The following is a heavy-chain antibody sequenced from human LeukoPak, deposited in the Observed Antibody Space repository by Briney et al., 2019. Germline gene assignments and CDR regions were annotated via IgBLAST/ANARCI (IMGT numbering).Heavy chain of an antibody. D-gene: IGHD2-15*01. CDR1: GXTFTSYA. CDR3: AKRMPYYFDY. Sequence: PGGSLRLSCAASGXTFTSYAMSWVRQAPGKGLEWVSSINSGGSTFYADSVKGRFTISRDNSKNTLYLQMNSLRADDTAVYYCAKRMPYYFDYWGQGIVVTVSS. J-gene: IGHJ4*02. V-gene: IGHV3-23*01. CDR2: INSGGST.